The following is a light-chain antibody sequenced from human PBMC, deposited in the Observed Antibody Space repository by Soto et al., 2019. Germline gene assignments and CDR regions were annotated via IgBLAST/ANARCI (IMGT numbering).Light chain of an antibody. Sequence: IVLTQSPGTLSLSPGERATLSCRASQSVNSDYFAWYQQKPGQAPRLLIYGASTRAAGIPDRFTGSGSGTDFTLTISRLEPEDLAVYYCQQYGNSPPWTFGQGTKVEIK. CDR2: GAS. J-gene: IGKJ1*01. CDR3: QQYGNSPPWT. CDR1: QSVNSDY. V-gene: IGKV3-20*01.